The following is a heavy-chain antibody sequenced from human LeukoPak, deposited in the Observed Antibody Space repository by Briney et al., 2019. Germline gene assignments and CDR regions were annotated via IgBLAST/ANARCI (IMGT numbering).Heavy chain of an antibody. V-gene: IGHV4-39*01. CDR3: ARLAQSSSGWYTSIDH. D-gene: IGHD6-19*01. J-gene: IGHJ4*02. Sequence: SETLSLTCTVSGGSISSSSYYWGWIRQPPGKGLEWIGSIYYSGSTYYNPSLKSRVTISVDLSKNQFSLKLSSLTAADTALYYCARLAQSSSGWYTSIDHWGQGTLVTVSS. CDR1: GGSISSSSYY. CDR2: IYYSGST.